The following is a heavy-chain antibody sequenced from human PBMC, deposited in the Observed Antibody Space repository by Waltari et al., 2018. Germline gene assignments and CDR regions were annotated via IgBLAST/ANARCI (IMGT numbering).Heavy chain of an antibody. CDR2: IYGDSGIT. Sequence: QVQLQESGPGLVKPSETLSLTCAVSGDSISGYYWSWIRKAPGKGLEWIGNIYGDSGITRYMPTLRSRVTISTDTSKNQFSLTVTSVTAADTAVYFCARHGGYTNWSIRFDVWGPGVLVTVSS. D-gene: IGHD1-1*01. J-gene: IGHJ5*02. CDR3: ARHGGYTNWSIRFDV. CDR1: GDSISGYY. V-gene: IGHV4-59*08.